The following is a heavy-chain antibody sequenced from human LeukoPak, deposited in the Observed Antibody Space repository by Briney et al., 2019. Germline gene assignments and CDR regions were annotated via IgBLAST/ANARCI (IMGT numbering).Heavy chain of an antibody. Sequence: PSETLSLTCAVYGGSFSGYYWSWIRQPPGKGLEWIGEMNHSGSTNYNPSLKSRVTISVDTSKNQFSLKLSSVTAADTGVYYCARVDGDYFGWFDPWGQGTLVTVPS. D-gene: IGHD4-17*01. CDR3: ARVDGDYFGWFDP. J-gene: IGHJ5*02. CDR2: MNHSGST. V-gene: IGHV4-34*01. CDR1: GGSFSGYY.